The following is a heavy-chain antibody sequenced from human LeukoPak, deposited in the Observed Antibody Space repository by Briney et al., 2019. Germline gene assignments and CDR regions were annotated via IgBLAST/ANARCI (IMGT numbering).Heavy chain of an antibody. D-gene: IGHD5-18*01. CDR2: IYYSGST. CDR1: GGSISSSSYY. CDR3: AGTAYTYGYRPLFDY. J-gene: IGHJ4*02. Sequence: SETLSLTCTVSGGSISSSSYYWGWIRQPPGKGLEWIGSIYYSGSTYDNPSLKSRVTISVDTSKNQFSLKLSSVTAADTAVYYCAGTAYTYGYRPLFDYWGQGTLVTVSS. V-gene: IGHV4-39*01.